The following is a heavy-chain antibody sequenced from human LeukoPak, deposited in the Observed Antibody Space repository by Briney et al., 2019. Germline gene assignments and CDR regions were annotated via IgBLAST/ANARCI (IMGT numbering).Heavy chain of an antibody. CDR3: ARPYYYGSGSYNH. CDR1: GGSISTYY. Sequence: SETLSLTCTVSGGSISTYYWSWIRQSAGKGLEWIGRIYTSGSTKYNPSLKSRVTMSVDTSKNQFSLKLSSVTAADTAVYYCARPYYYGSGSYNHWGQGTLVTVSS. V-gene: IGHV4-4*07. D-gene: IGHD3-10*01. CDR2: IYTSGST. J-gene: IGHJ4*02.